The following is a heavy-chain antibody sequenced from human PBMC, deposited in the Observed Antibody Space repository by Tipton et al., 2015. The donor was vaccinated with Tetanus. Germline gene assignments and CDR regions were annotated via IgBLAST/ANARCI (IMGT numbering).Heavy chain of an antibody. CDR2: VYSSGSA. CDR3: ARAGYRYDVGYDV. Sequence: TLSLTCSVSGGSVNLYFWSWIRQPAGKGLEWIGRVYSSGSASYNPSLKSRGSMSIDTSTNHSSLKLTSVTAADTAVYYCARAGYRYDVGYDVWGQGTLVTVSS. V-gene: IGHV4-4*07. J-gene: IGHJ3*01. CDR1: GGSVNLYF. D-gene: IGHD2-15*01.